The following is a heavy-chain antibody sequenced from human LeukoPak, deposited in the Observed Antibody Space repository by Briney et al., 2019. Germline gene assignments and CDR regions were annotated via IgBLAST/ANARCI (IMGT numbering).Heavy chain of an antibody. CDR3: GRDGTAPGLYFDL. J-gene: IGHJ4*01. D-gene: IGHD6-13*01. CDR2: IYSGVST. CDR1: GFTVSSNY. V-gene: IGHV3-66*02. Sequence: GGSLRLSCAASGFTVSSNYMSWVRQAPGKGLEWVSVIYSGVSTYYADSVKGRFTISRDNSKNTLYLQMNSLRADDTAVYYCGRDGTAPGLYFDLWGQGTLVTVSS.